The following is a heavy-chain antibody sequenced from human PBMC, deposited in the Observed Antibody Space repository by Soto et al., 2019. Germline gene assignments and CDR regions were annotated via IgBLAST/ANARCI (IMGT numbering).Heavy chain of an antibody. CDR1: GGSFSGYS. CDR2: IDHSGST. Sequence: KTSETLSLTCAVYGGSFSGYSWSWIRQPPGKGLEWIGEIDHSGSTNYNPSLKSRVTISADTSKNQFSLKLSSVTAADTAVYYCTTYYFYYGMDVWGQGTTVTVSS. J-gene: IGHJ6*02. CDR3: TTYYFYYGMDV. V-gene: IGHV4-34*01.